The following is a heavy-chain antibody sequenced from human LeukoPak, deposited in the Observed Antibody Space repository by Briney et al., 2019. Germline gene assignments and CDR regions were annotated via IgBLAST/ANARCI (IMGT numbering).Heavy chain of an antibody. CDR1: GFTFTAYH. Sequence: GASVKVSCKASGFTFTAYHMHWVRQAPGQGLEWMGWINPNSGGTNYAQKFQGRVTMTRDTSISTAYMELSGLRSDDTAVYYCARGSITMIVVVITTPFDYWGQGTLVTVSS. CDR2: INPNSGGT. V-gene: IGHV1-2*02. D-gene: IGHD3-22*01. J-gene: IGHJ4*02. CDR3: ARGSITMIVVVITTPFDY.